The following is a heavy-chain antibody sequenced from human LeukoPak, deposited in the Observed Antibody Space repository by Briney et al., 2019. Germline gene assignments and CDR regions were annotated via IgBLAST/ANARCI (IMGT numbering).Heavy chain of an antibody. V-gene: IGHV4-4*02. CDR1: GGSISSSNW. D-gene: IGHD3-10*01. CDR3: ARLRPGVVRGVDRFDY. J-gene: IGHJ4*02. Sequence: PSEALSLTCAVSGGSISSSNWWSWVRQPPGKGLEWIGEIYHSGSTNYNPSLKSRVTISVDKSKNQFSLKLSSVTAADTAVYYCARLRPGVVRGVDRFDYWGQGTLVTVSS. CDR2: IYHSGST.